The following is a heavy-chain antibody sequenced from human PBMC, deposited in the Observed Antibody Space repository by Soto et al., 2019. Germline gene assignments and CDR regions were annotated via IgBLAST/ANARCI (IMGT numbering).Heavy chain of an antibody. D-gene: IGHD3-10*01. CDR2: IYDSENT. J-gene: IGHJ6*02. CDR3: ARHDVYGSGSYGLDV. CDR1: GGSISGYY. Sequence: SEPLSLTCSVSGGSISGYYWNWIRQSLEKGLEWIGYIYDSENTDYSPSLKSRVTMSIDTSKNQFSLKLTSATTADTGVYYCARHDVYGSGSYGLDVWGQGTTVTVSS. V-gene: IGHV4-59*01.